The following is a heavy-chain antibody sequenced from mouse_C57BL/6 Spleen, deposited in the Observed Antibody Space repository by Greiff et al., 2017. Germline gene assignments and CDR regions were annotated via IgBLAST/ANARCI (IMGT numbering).Heavy chain of an antibody. D-gene: IGHD1-1*01. J-gene: IGHJ4*01. CDR2: IWSGGST. V-gene: IGHV2-2*01. CDR3: AGYGSSYLYYYAMDY. CDR1: GFSLTSYG. Sequence: VKLLQSGPGLVQPSQSLSITCTVSGFSLTSYGVHWVRQSPGKGLEWLGVIWSGGSTDYNAAFISRLSISKDNSKSQVFFKMNSLQADDTAIYYCAGYGSSYLYYYAMDYWGQGTSVTVSS.